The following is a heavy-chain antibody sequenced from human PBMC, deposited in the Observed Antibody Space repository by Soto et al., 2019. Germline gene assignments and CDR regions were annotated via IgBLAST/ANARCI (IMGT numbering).Heavy chain of an antibody. CDR2: INPSGGST. D-gene: IGHD1-1*01. V-gene: IGHV1-46*01. CDR3: AAEEQSTNAFEI. J-gene: IGHJ3*02. CDR1: GYTFTSYY. Sequence: ASVKVSCKASGYTFTSYYMHWVRQAPGQGLEWMGIINPSGGSTSYAQKFQGRVTMTRDTSTSTVYMELSSLRSEDTAVYYCAAEEQSTNAFEIWGQGTMVTVSS.